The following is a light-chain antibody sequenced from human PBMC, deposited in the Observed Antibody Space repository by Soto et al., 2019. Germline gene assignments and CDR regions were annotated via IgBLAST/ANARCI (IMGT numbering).Light chain of an antibody. J-gene: IGKJ4*01. CDR3: QQYYSYLLT. V-gene: IGKV1-8*01. CDR2: AAS. CDR1: QGISSY. Sequence: AIRMTQSPSSLSASTGDRVTITCRASQGISSYLAWYQQKPGKAPKLLIYAASTLQSGVTSSFSGSGSETDFTLTISCLQSEDFATYYCQQYYSYLLTFGGGTKLEIK.